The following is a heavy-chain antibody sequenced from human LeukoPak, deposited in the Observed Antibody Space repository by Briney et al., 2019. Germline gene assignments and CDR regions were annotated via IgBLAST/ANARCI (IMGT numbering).Heavy chain of an antibody. CDR2: ISGSGGST. D-gene: IGHD6-13*01. CDR3: VGIAAAGPFDY. CDR1: GFTFSSYA. J-gene: IGHJ4*02. V-gene: IGHV3-23*01. Sequence: GGPLRLSCAAYGFTFSSYAMSWVRQAPGKGLEWVSAISGSGGSTYYADSVKGRFTISRDNSKNTLYLQMNSLRAEDTAVYYCVGIAAAGPFDYWGQGTLVTVSS.